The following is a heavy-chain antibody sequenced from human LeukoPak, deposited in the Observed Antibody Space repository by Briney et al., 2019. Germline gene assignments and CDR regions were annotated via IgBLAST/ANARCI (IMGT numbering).Heavy chain of an antibody. J-gene: IGHJ4*02. CDR3: ARSSSAAPPHY. V-gene: IGHV1-18*01. D-gene: IGHD6-6*01. Sequence: GASVNLSCTASGYTFTSYGISWVRQAPGPGLEWMGWISAYNGNTNYAQKLQGRVTMTTDTSTSTAYMELRSLRSDDTAVYYCARSSSAAPPHYWGQGTLVTVSS. CDR2: ISAYNGNT. CDR1: GYTFTSYG.